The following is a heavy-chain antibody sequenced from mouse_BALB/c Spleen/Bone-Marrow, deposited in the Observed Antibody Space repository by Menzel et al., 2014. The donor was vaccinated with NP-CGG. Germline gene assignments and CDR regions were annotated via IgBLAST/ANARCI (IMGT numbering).Heavy chain of an antibody. CDR3: TRGGNWDDFDY. CDR2: ISSGSTTI. V-gene: IGHV5-17*02. CDR1: GFAFSSFG. Sequence: EVQLVESGGGLVQPGGSRKLSCAASGFAFSSFGMHWVRQAPEKGLEWVAYISSGSTTIFYADTMKGRFTISRDNPKNTLSLQMTSLRSEDTAMYYCTRGGNWDDFDYWGQGTTLTVSS. D-gene: IGHD4-1*01. J-gene: IGHJ2*01.